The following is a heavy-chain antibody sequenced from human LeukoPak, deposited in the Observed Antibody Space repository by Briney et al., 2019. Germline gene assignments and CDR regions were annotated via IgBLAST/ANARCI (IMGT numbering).Heavy chain of an antibody. J-gene: IGHJ4*02. CDR2: IKQDGSET. V-gene: IGHV3-7*01. Sequence: PGGSLRLSCAASGFTFSNYWMNWVRQASGKGLECLANIKQDGSETYYADSVKGRFTISRDNAKNSLYLQMNSLRAEDTAVYYCARETPRRGETRDGYRWGQGTLVTVSS. CDR1: GFTFSNYW. D-gene: IGHD5-24*01. CDR3: ARETPRRGETRDGYR.